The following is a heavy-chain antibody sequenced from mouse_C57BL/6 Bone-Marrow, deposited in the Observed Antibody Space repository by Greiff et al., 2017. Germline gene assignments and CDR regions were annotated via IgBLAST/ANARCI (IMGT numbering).Heavy chain of an antibody. J-gene: IGHJ2*01. CDR1: GYAVSSSW. Sequence: VQLQQSGPELVKPGASVKISCKASGYAVSSSWMNWVKQRPGKGLEWIGRIYPGDGDTNYNGKFKGKATLTADKSSSTAYMQLSSLTSEDSAVYFCARRGGYYPYYFDYWGQGTTLTVSS. CDR3: ARRGGYYPYYFDY. V-gene: IGHV1-82*01. CDR2: IYPGDGDT. D-gene: IGHD2-3*01.